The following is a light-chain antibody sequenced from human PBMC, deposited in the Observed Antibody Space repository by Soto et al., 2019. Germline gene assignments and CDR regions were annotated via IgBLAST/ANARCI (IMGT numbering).Light chain of an antibody. CDR3: NSYTSSSPFGV. Sequence: QSALTQPASVSGSPGQSITISCTATSSDVGGYDYVSWYQPHPGKAPKLIIYNVDDRPSGVSNRFSGSKSGNTASLTISGLQAEDEADYYCNSYTSSSPFGVFGTGTKLTVL. CDR1: SSDVGGYDY. J-gene: IGLJ1*01. CDR2: NVD. V-gene: IGLV2-14*03.